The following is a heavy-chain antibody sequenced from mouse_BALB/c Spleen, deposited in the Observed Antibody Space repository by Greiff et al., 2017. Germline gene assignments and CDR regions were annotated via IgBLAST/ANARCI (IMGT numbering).Heavy chain of an antibody. CDR2: IRNKANGYTT. D-gene: IGHD4-1*02. J-gene: IGHJ1*01. CDR3: ARDSTGTYWYFDV. CDR1: GFTFTDYY. Sequence: EVQGVESGGGLVQPGGSLRLSCATSGFTFTDYYMSWVRQPPGKALEWLGFIRNKANGYTTEYSASVKGRFTISRDNSQSILYLQMNTLRAEDSATYYCARDSTGTYWYFDVWGAGTTVTVSS. V-gene: IGHV7-3*02.